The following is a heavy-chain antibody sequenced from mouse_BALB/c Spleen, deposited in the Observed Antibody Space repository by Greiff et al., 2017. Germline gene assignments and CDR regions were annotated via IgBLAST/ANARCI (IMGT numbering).Heavy chain of an antibody. CDR1: GYSITSDYA. J-gene: IGHJ3*01. CDR2: ISYSGST. CDR3: ARDTTAFAY. Sequence: DVQLQESGPGLVKPSQSLSLTCTVTGYSITSDYAWNWIRQFPGNKLEWMGYISYSGSTSYNPSLKSRISITRDTSKNQFFLQLNSVTTEDTATYYCARDTTAFAYWGQGTLVTVSA. V-gene: IGHV3-2*02. D-gene: IGHD1-2*01.